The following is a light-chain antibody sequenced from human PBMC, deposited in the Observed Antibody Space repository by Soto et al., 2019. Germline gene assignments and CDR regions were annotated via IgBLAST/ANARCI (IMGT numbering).Light chain of an antibody. CDR2: KAS. V-gene: IGKV1-5*03. CDR1: QTISSW. Sequence: IPMSPSPATLSTSICDTVTITSRASQTISSWLAWYQQKPGKAPKLLIYKASTLKSGVPSRFSGSGSGTEFTLTISSLQPDGFATYYCQHYDSYSEAFGQGTKVDIK. J-gene: IGKJ1*01. CDR3: QHYDSYSEA.